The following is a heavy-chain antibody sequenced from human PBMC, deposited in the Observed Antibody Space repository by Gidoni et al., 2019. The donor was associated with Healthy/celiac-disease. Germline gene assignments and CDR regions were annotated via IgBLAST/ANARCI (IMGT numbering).Heavy chain of an antibody. CDR3: TSRAMITFGGVIAYDAFDI. J-gene: IGHJ3*02. V-gene: IGHV3-49*05. CDR2: IRSKAYGGTT. Sequence: EVQLVESGGGLVKPGRSLRLSCQASGFTFGDYAMSWFRQAPGKGLEWVGFIRSKAYGGTTEYAASVKGRFTISRDDSKSIAYLQMNSLKTEDTAVYYCTSRAMITFGGVIAYDAFDIWGQGTMVTVSS. D-gene: IGHD3-16*02. CDR1: GFTFGDYA.